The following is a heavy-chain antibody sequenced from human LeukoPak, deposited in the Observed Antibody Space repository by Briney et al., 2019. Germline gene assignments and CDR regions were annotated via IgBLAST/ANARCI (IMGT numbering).Heavy chain of an antibody. D-gene: IGHD3-22*01. CDR2: ISSSGGTI. Sequence: GGSLRLSCAASGFTFSSYEMNWVRQAPGKGLEWVSYISSSGGTIYYADSVKGRFTISRDNAKNSLYLQMNSLRAEDTAVYYCARGPTMKMDVWGKGTTVTVSS. V-gene: IGHV3-48*03. CDR3: ARGPTMKMDV. J-gene: IGHJ6*04. CDR1: GFTFSSYE.